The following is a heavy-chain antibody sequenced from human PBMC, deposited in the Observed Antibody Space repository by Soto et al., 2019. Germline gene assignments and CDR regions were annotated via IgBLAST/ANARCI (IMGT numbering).Heavy chain of an antibody. D-gene: IGHD6-6*01. CDR3: ARRSQSSSSYYYYYYMDF. V-gene: IGHV4-59*08. J-gene: IGHJ6*03. CDR2: IYYSGST. Sequence: SETLSLTCTVSGGSISSYYWSWIRQPPGKGLEWIGYIYYSGSTNYNPSLKSRVTISVDTSKNQFSLKLSSVTAADTAVYYCARRSQSSSSYYYYYYMDFWGKGITVTVAS. CDR1: GGSISSYY.